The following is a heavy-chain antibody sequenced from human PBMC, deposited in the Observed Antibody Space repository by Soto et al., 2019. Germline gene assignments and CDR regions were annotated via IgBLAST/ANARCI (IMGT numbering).Heavy chain of an antibody. D-gene: IGHD2-15*01. V-gene: IGHV3-30-3*01. CDR1: GFTFSSHA. J-gene: IGHJ4*02. CDR3: ASWGGSGGSCYWCPFDF. CDR2: ISFDGSNK. Sequence: QVHLAESGGGVVQPGRSPRLSCVASGFTFSSHAVHWVRQAPGKGLEWVAVISFDGSNKHYADSVKGRFTISRDNSKNTLYLQMNSLSAEDTAVYSCASWGGSGGSCYWCPFDFWGQGTLVTVSS.